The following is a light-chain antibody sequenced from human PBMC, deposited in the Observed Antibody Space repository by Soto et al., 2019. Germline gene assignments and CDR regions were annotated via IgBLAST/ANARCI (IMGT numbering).Light chain of an antibody. Sequence: DIVMTQSPEFLAVPLGERATINCKSSQSLLYSPNNKTYLAWYQHRPGQSPKMLIFWASARESGVPDRISGSGSETDFTLSISGLQAEDAAVYFCQQYYSDFFTFGQGTTLEIK. J-gene: IGKJ2*01. CDR1: QSLLYSPNNKTY. V-gene: IGKV4-1*01. CDR2: WAS. CDR3: QQYYSDFFT.